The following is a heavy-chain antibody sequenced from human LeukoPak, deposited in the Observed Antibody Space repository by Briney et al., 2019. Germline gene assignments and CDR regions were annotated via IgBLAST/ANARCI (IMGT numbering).Heavy chain of an antibody. CDR1: GFTFSSYE. Sequence: PGGSLRLSCAASGFTFSSYEMNRVRQAPGKGLEWVSYISSSGSTIYYADSVKGRFTISRDNAKNSLYLQMNSLRAEDTAVYYCARRHRWYSYGFDYWGQGTLVTVSS. CDR2: ISSSGSTI. CDR3: ARRHRWYSYGFDY. J-gene: IGHJ4*02. V-gene: IGHV3-48*03. D-gene: IGHD5-18*01.